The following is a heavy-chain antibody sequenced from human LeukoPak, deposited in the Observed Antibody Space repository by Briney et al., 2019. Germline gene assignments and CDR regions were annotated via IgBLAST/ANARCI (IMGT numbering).Heavy chain of an antibody. D-gene: IGHD3-22*01. CDR2: IYWNDDK. CDR3: AHRADPITMIAFDY. J-gene: IGHJ4*02. CDR1: GFSLSTSGVG. Sequence: KESGPTLVKPTQTLTLTCTFSGFSLSTSGVGVGWIRQPPGKALEWLALIYWNDDKRYSPSLKSRLTITKDTSKNQVVLTMTNMDPVDTATYYCAHRADPITMIAFDYWGQGTLVTVSS. V-gene: IGHV2-5*01.